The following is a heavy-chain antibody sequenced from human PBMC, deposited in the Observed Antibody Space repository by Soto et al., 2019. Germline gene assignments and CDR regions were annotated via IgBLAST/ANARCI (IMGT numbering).Heavy chain of an antibody. CDR1: GFSFYSYV. D-gene: IGHD3-3*01. CDR2: ISYDGINK. J-gene: IGHJ6*02. Sequence: QVQLVESGGGVVQPGRSLRLSFAASGFSFYSYVLHWVRQAPGKWLEWLALISYDGINKYYADSVRGRFTISRSTSKHTLYLQMNPLSDEDTAVYFCATDQRYFWSGNYYYHGMDVWGQGTTVTVSS. V-gene: IGHV3-30-3*01. CDR3: ATDQRYFWSGNYYYHGMDV.